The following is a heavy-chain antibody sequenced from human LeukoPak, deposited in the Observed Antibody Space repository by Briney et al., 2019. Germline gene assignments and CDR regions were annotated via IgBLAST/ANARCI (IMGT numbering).Heavy chain of an antibody. D-gene: IGHD3-10*01. CDR3: AKVKWFGELYYYYYMDV. CDR2: ISSSSSTI. V-gene: IGHV3-48*01. J-gene: IGHJ6*03. Sequence: GSLRLSCAASGFTFRTYSMNWVRQAPGKGLEWVSYISSSSSTIYYADSVKGRFTISRDNAKNSVYLQMNSLRGEDTAVYYCAKVKWFGELYYYYYMDVWGKGTTVTISS. CDR1: GFTFRTYS.